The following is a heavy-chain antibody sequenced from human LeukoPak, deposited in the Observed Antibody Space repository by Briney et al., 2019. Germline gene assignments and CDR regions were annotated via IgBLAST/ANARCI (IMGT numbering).Heavy chain of an antibody. CDR1: GFTFSSYS. CDR3: ARSPILGYCSSTSCYTALGAFDI. V-gene: IGHV3-21*01. J-gene: IGHJ3*02. CDR2: ISSSSSYI. D-gene: IGHD2-2*02. Sequence: GGSLRLSCAASGFTFSSYSMNWVRQAPGKGLEWVSSISSSSSYIYYADSVKGRFTISRDNAKNSLYLQMNSLRAEDTAVYYCARSPILGYCSSTSCYTALGAFDIWGQGTMVTVSS.